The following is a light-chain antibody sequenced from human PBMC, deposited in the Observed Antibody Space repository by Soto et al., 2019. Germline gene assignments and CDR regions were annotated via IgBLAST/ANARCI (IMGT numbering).Light chain of an antibody. CDR2: DVS. V-gene: IGLV2-14*01. J-gene: IGLJ2*01. CDR3: SSYTTSYTLL. CDR1: SSHVGGYNY. Sequence: QSALTQPASVSGSPGQSITISCTGTSSHVGGYNYVSWYQQHPGKAPKLMIYDVSNRPSGVSNRFSGSKSGNTASLTISGLQAEDEADYYCSSYTTSYTLLFGGGTKLTVL.